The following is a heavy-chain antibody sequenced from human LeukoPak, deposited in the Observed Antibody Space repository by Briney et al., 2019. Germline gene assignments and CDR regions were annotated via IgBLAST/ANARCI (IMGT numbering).Heavy chain of an antibody. CDR1: GFTISNYL. CDR2: IKQDGSAK. V-gene: IGHV3-7*01. D-gene: IGHD2-2*01. J-gene: IGHJ3*02. CDR3: AKFNTSPGHALDI. Sequence: GGSLRLSCAASGFTISNYLMSWVRQAPGKGLEWVANIKQDGSAKYYADSVKGRFTISRDNAENSLSLQVNSLRAEDTAVYYCAKFNTSPGHALDIWGRGTMVTVSS.